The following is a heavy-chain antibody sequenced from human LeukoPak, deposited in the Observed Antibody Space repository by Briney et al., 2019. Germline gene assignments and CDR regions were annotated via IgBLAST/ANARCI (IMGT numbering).Heavy chain of an antibody. CDR3: ARGVEQGYFDY. CDR2: IIPIFGTA. CDR1: GGTFSSYA. D-gene: IGHD3-3*01. V-gene: IGHV1-69*05. J-gene: IGHJ4*02. Sequence: SVKVSCKASGGTFSSYAISWVRQAPGQGLEWMGGIIPIFGTANYAQKFQGRVTMTRDTSTSTVYMELSSLRSEDTAVYYCARGVEQGYFDYWGQGTLVTVSS.